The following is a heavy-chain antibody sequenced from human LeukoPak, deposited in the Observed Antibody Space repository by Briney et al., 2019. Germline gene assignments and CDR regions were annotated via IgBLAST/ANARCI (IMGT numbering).Heavy chain of an antibody. J-gene: IGHJ4*02. CDR1: TFTINIYA. V-gene: IGHV3-23*01. D-gene: IGHD7-27*01. Sequence: TGGSLRLSCAPSTFTINIYAMTWVRQAPGKGLEWVSSITVNGRGTSYADSVKGRFTISRDNSKNTLYLQINSLRAEDTAVYYCAKDGPASWGYFDYWGPGTLVTVSS. CDR2: ITVNGRGT. CDR3: AKDGPASWGYFDY.